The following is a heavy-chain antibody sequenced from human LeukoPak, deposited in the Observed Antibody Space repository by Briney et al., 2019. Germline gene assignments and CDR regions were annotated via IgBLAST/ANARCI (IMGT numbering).Heavy chain of an antibody. CDR2: IYTSGST. CDR3: AREGQPPHDRYGMDV. V-gene: IGHV4-4*07. J-gene: IGHJ6*02. CDR1: GGSISSYY. D-gene: IGHD1-14*01. Sequence: SETLSLTCTVSGGSISSYYWSWIRQPAGKGLEWIGRIYTSGSTNYNPSLKSRATMSVDTSKNQFSLKLSSVTAADTAVYYCAREGQPPHDRYGMDVWGQGTTVTVSS.